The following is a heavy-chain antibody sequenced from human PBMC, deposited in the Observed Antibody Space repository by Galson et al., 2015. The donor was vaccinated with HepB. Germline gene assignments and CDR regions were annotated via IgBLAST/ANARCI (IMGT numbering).Heavy chain of an antibody. J-gene: IGHJ6*02. Sequence: SVKVSCKASGGTFSSYAISWVRQAPGQGLEWMGGIIPIFGTANYAQKFQGRVTITADESTSTAYMELSSLRSEDTAVYYCSSRQRDTTHIVVVTAPNYYYYGMDVWGQGTTVTVSS. CDR1: GGTFSSYA. V-gene: IGHV1-69*13. D-gene: IGHD2-21*02. CDR2: IIPIFGTA. CDR3: SSRQRDTTHIVVVTAPNYYYYGMDV.